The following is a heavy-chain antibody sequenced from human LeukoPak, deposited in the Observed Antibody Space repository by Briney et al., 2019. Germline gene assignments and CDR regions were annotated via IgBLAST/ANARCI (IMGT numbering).Heavy chain of an antibody. V-gene: IGHV3-9*01. Sequence: GGSLRLSCAASGFTFDDYAMHWVRQAPGKGLEWVSGISWNSGSIGYADSVKGRFTISRDNAKNSLYLQMNSLRAEDTALYYCANDGLTRTTVTTFSDYWGQGTLVTVSS. CDR3: ANDGLTRTTVTTFSDY. D-gene: IGHD4-17*01. CDR2: ISWNSGSI. J-gene: IGHJ4*02. CDR1: GFTFDDYA.